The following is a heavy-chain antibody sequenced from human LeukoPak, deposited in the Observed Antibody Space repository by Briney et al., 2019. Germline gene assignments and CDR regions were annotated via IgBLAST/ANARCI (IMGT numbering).Heavy chain of an antibody. CDR1: GGSISSYY. J-gene: IGHJ4*02. CDR2: IYYSGST. V-gene: IGHV4-59*01. D-gene: IGHD3-22*01. CDR3: ARRRGYYPFDY. Sequence: PSETLSLTCTVSGGSISSYYWSWIRQPPGKGLEWIGYIYYSGSTNYNPSLKSRVTISVDTSKNQFSLKLRSVTAADTAVYYCARRRGYYPFDYWGQGTLVTVSS.